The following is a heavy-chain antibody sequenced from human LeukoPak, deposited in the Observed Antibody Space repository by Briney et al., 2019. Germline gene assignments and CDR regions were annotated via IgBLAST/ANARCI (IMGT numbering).Heavy chain of an antibody. Sequence: GESLKISCKGSGYSFTSYWISWVRQMPGKGLEWMGRIDPSDSYTNYSPSFQGHVTISADKSISTAYLQWSSLKASDTATYYCARQVPYSSGWAYYFDYWGQGTLVTVSS. CDR1: GYSFTSYW. CDR2: IDPSDSYT. CDR3: ARQVPYSSGWAYYFDY. J-gene: IGHJ4*02. D-gene: IGHD6-19*01. V-gene: IGHV5-10-1*01.